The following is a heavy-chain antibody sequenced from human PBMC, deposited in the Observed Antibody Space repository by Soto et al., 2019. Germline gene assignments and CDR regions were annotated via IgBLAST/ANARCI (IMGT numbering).Heavy chain of an antibody. V-gene: IGHV4-30-2*01. CDR2: IYHSGST. D-gene: IGHD1-1*01. Sequence: SETLSLTCGVSGGSISSGGYSWSWIRQPPGKGLEWIGYIYHSGSTYYNPSLKSRVTISVDRSKNQFSLKLSSVTAADTAVYYCARGGNDLIYYYYGMDVWGQGTTVTVYS. CDR1: GGSISSGGYS. J-gene: IGHJ6*02. CDR3: ARGGNDLIYYYYGMDV.